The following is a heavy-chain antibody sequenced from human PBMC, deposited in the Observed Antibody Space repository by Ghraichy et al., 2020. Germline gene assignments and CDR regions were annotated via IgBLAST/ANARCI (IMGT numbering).Heavy chain of an antibody. CDR3: ATSSVTTSNNYYYSMDV. Sequence: ASVKVSCKASGYRFSTYALHWVRQAPGQRLEWMAWINAGDGDRKYSQNFQGRVTISRDTTASTVYMEMSSLRSEDTAVYYCATSSVTTSNNYYYSMDVWGKGTTVTVSS. V-gene: IGHV1-3*01. CDR1: GYRFSTYA. J-gene: IGHJ6*03. CDR2: INAGDGDR. D-gene: IGHD4-17*01.